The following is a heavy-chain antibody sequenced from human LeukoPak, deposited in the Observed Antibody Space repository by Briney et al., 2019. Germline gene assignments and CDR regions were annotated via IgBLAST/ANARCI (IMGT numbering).Heavy chain of an antibody. CDR3: ARDLSIAARPAFDN. Sequence: GGSLRLSCAASGLTVSSNYMSWARQAPGKGLEWVSVFYSGGDTYYANSVRGRFTISRDNSKNTVFLQMNSLRAEDTAVYYCARDLSIAARPAFDNWGQGTLVTVSS. D-gene: IGHD6-6*01. CDR1: GLTVSSNY. CDR2: FYSGGDT. V-gene: IGHV3-66*01. J-gene: IGHJ4*02.